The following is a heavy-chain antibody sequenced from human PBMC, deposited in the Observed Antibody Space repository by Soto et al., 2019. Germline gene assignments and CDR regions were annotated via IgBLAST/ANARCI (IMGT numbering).Heavy chain of an antibody. Sequence: GGSLRLSCAASGFTFSSYWMSWVRQAPGKGLQWVANIRPDGSEQFYVDSVKGRFSISRDNAKNSLYLQMNSLRAEDTAVYYCASNRNNEFDFWGQGALLPVSS. CDR2: IRPDGSEQ. CDR1: GFTFSSYW. CDR3: ASNRNNEFDF. V-gene: IGHV3-7*01. J-gene: IGHJ4*02. D-gene: IGHD1-1*01.